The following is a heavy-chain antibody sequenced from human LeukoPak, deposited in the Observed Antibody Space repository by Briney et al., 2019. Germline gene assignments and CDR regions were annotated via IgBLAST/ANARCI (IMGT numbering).Heavy chain of an antibody. J-gene: IGHJ3*02. Sequence: GGSLRLSCALSGFTVADYYMSWVRQAPGKGLEWVSVVYMAGSTYYAHSVRGRFTVSRDTSKNTVYLQMNSLRVEDTAVYYCARNSDILTESYGAFDMWGQGTMVTVSS. D-gene: IGHD3-9*01. CDR3: ARNSDILTESYGAFDM. CDR1: GFTVADYY. V-gene: IGHV3-53*01. CDR2: VYMAGST.